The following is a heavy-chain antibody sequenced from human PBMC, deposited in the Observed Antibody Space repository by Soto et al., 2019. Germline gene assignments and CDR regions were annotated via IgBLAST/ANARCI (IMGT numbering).Heavy chain of an antibody. CDR2: IYPGDSDT. Sequence: GGSLKNSCQVSGYSFAHYLIACVRPMPGKGLEWVGVIYPGDSDTRYSPSFRGQVTISADKSISHVYLQWSSLKASDTAMYYCARNRLRQYYYGMDVWGQGTKVTVS. V-gene: IGHV5-51*01. CDR3: ARNRLRQYYYGMDV. CDR1: GYSFAHYL. J-gene: IGHJ6*02. D-gene: IGHD3-10*01.